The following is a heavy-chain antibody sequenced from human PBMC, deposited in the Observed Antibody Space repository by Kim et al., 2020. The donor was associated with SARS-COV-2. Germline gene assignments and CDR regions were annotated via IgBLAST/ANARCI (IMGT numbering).Heavy chain of an antibody. CDR3: ATLRGVVPVKGPSYYYYGMDV. D-gene: IGHD2-2*01. V-gene: IGHV3-66*01. J-gene: IGHJ6*02. CDR1: GFTVSSNY. Sequence: GGSLRLSCAASGFTVSSNYMSWVRQAPGKGLEWVSVIYSGGSTYYADSVKGRFTISRDNYKNTLYLQMNSLRAEDTAVYYCATLRGVVPVKGPSYYYYGMDVWGQGTTVTVSS. CDR2: IYSGGST.